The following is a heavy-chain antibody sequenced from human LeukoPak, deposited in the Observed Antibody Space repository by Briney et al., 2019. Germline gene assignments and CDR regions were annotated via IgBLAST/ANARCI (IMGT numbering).Heavy chain of an antibody. CDR2: IHIYRGNT. CDR1: GGTFNNYA. V-gene: IGHV1-18*01. Sequence: ASVKVSCKASGGTFNNYAISWVRQAPGQGLEWMGWIHIYRGNTNYAQKFQGRVTMTTDTSTSTVYMEVRGLRSDDTAMYYCARDVGITVADSFDPWGQGTLVTVSS. J-gene: IGHJ5*02. D-gene: IGHD6-13*01. CDR3: ARDVGITVADSFDP.